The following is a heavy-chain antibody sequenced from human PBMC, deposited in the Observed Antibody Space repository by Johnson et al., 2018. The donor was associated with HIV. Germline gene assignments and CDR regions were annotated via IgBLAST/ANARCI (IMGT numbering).Heavy chain of an antibody. Sequence: VQLVESGGGVVQPGRSLRLSCGASGFTFSSYAMHWVRQAPGKGLEWVALILYDGNNKFYADSVEGRFTISRDNSKNTLYLQMNSLRTEDTALYYCARAQVATILGGTFDIWGQGTMVTVSS. J-gene: IGHJ3*02. CDR1: GFTFSSYA. CDR2: ILYDGNNK. V-gene: IGHV3-30-3*01. CDR3: ARAQVATILGGTFDI. D-gene: IGHD5-12*01.